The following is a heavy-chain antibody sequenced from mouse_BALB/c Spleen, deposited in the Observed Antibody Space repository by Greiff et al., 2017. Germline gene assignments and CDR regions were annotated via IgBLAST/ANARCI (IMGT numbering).Heavy chain of an antibody. CDR2: ISSGGST. J-gene: IGHJ2*01. Sequence: EVQRVESGGGLVKPGGSLKLSCAASGFTFSSYAMSWVRQTPEKRLEWVASISSGGSTYYPDSVKGRFTISRDNARNILYLQMSSLRSEDTAMYYCARDLYYYGSSYFDYWGQGTTLTVSS. V-gene: IGHV5-6-5*01. CDR3: ARDLYYYGSSYFDY. D-gene: IGHD1-1*01. CDR1: GFTFSSYA.